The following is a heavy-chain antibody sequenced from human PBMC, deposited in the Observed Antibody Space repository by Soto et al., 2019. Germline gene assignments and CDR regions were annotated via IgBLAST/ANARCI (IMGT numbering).Heavy chain of an antibody. CDR2: ISSSSSTI. J-gene: IGHJ4*02. CDR3: ARANYYGSPGDFDY. V-gene: IGHV3-48*01. D-gene: IGHD3-10*01. CDR1: GFTFSSYS. Sequence: EVQLVESGGGLVQPGGSLRLSCAASGFTFSSYSMNWVRQAPGKGLEWVSYISSSSSTIYYADSVKGRFTISRDNAKNSLYLQMNSLRAEDTAVYYCARANYYGSPGDFDYWGQGPLCNVSS.